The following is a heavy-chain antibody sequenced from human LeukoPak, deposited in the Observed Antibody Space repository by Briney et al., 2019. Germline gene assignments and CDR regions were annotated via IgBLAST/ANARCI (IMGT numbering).Heavy chain of an antibody. Sequence: GRSLRLSCAASGFTFSSYGMHWVRQAPGKGLEWVAVIWYDGSNKYYADSVKGRFTTSRDSSKNTLYVQMNSLRAEDTALYYCARDFLGYCSGGSCYAGTFEIWGQGTMVTVSS. J-gene: IGHJ3*02. D-gene: IGHD2-15*01. V-gene: IGHV3-33*01. CDR3: ARDFLGYCSGGSCYAGTFEI. CDR2: IWYDGSNK. CDR1: GFTFSSYG.